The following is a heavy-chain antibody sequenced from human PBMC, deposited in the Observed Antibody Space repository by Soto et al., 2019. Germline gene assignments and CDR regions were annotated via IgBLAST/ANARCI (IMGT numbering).Heavy chain of an antibody. Sequence: PGGSLRLSCAASGFTFSDHYMDWVRQAPGKGLEWVGRIRNEANGYTTQYADFVKGRFTISRDDSKNSLYLHMNSLQTEDTAIYYCGKTFGSSWSSHYLDSWGQGTLVTVSS. V-gene: IGHV3-72*01. CDR3: GKTFGSSWSSHYLDS. CDR2: IRNEANGYTT. CDR1: GFTFSDHY. J-gene: IGHJ4*02. D-gene: IGHD6-13*01.